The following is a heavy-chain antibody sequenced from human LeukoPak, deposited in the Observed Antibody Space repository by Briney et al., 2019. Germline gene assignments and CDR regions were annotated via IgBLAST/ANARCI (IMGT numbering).Heavy chain of an antibody. Sequence: GGSLRLSCAASGFTVSSNYMSWVRQAPGKGLEWVSSISSSSTYTKYADSVKGRFAISRDNAKNSLYLQMNSLRTEDTAVYYCARETVSGTVWGQGTLVTASS. V-gene: IGHV3-11*06. J-gene: IGHJ4*02. CDR3: ARETVSGTV. CDR1: GFTVSSNY. CDR2: ISSSSTYT. D-gene: IGHD6-19*01.